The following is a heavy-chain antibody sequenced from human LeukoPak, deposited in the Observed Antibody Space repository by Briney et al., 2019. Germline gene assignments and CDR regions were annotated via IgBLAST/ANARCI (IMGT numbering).Heavy chain of an antibody. CDR2: ITRYGNA. D-gene: IGHD2-21*01. J-gene: IGHJ2*01. V-gene: IGHV4-34*01. Sequence: SETLSLTCGVSGGPVSGYYWSWLRQSPGKGLEWIGEITRYGNANYNPSLKSRVIISKDTSKSQISLTLISLTAADTAVYFCARLDQLIVDYWYFDLWGRGTQVTVSS. CDR3: ARLDQLIVDYWYFDL. CDR1: GGPVSGYY.